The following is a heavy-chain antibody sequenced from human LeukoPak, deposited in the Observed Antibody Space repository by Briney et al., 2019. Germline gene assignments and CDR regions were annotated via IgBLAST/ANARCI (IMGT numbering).Heavy chain of an antibody. J-gene: IGHJ4*02. CDR2: INSDGSST. CDR3: ARASVDSYGQTAYYFDY. D-gene: IGHD5-18*01. V-gene: IGHV3-74*01. CDR1: GFTFSSFW. Sequence: GGSLRLSCAASGFTFSSFWMSWVRQAPGKGLVWVSRINSDGSSTSYADSVKGRFTISRDNAKNTLYLQMNSLRAEDTAVYYCARASVDSYGQTAYYFDYWGQGTLVTVSS.